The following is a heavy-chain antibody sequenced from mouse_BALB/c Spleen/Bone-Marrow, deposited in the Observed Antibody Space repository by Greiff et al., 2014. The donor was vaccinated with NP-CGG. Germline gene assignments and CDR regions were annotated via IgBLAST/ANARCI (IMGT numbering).Heavy chain of an antibody. CDR3: ARLFGTRDFDY. Sequence: EVQLQQSGAELVRPGALVRLSCKASGFNIKDYFMHWVKQRPEQGLEWIGWIDPEIGNTLYDPKFQGKASITADTSSNTAYQQLSSLTSEDTAVYYCARLFGTRDFDYWGQGTTLTVSS. D-gene: IGHD4-1*01. CDR2: IDPEIGNT. CDR1: GFNIKDYF. J-gene: IGHJ2*01. V-gene: IGHV14-1*02.